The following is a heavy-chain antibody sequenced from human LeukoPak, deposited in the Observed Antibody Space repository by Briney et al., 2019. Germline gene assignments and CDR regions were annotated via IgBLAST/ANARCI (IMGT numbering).Heavy chain of an antibody. D-gene: IGHD3-3*01. CDR2: INPNSGGT. CDR1: GYTFTSYG. J-gene: IGHJ4*02. V-gene: IGHV1-2*02. CDR3: ARVYDFWSGSPPNY. Sequence: ASVKVSCKASGYTFTSYGISWVRQAPGQGLEWMGWINPNSGGTNYAQKFQGRVTMTRDTSISTAYMELSRLRSDDTAVYYCARVYDFWSGSPPNYGGQGTLVTVSS.